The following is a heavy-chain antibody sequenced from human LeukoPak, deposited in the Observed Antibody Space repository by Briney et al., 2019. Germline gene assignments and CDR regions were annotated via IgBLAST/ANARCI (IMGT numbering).Heavy chain of an antibody. Sequence: SETLSLTCTVSGGSINSYYWSWIRQPPGKGLEWIGYIYNSGSTNYNPPLKSRVTMSVDTSQTQFSLKLSSVTAADTAVYFCARGRSIGARRGAFDIWGQGTMVSVSS. V-gene: IGHV4-59*01. CDR1: GGSINSYY. CDR3: ARGRSIGARRGAFDI. CDR2: IYNSGST. J-gene: IGHJ3*02. D-gene: IGHD6-6*01.